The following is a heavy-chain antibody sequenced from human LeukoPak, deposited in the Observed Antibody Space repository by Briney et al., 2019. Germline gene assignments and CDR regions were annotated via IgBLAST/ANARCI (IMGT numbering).Heavy chain of an antibody. J-gene: IGHJ4*02. CDR1: GFAFSTYC. Sequence: PGGSLRLSCAASGFAFSTYCMAWVRQAPGKGLEWVSAISGSGGSTYYADSVKGRFTISRDNSKNTLYLQMNSLRAEDTAVYYCAKSDGGVVQYYFDYWGQGTLVTVSS. V-gene: IGHV3-23*01. CDR2: ISGSGGST. CDR3: AKSDGGVVQYYFDY. D-gene: IGHD2-2*01.